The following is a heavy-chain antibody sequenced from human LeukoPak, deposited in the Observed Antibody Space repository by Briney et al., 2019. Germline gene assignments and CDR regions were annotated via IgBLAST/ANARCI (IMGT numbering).Heavy chain of an antibody. D-gene: IGHD6-19*01. CDR1: GYTFTGYY. J-gene: IGHJ3*02. V-gene: IGHV1-2*02. CDR3: ARDLGQWLVRTTLGDAFDI. Sequence: ASVKVSCKASGYTFTGYYMHWVRQAPGQGLEWMGWINPNSGGTNYAQKFQGRVTMTRDTSISTAYMELSRLRSDDTAVYYCARDLGQWLVRTTLGDAFDIWGQGTMVTVSS. CDR2: INPNSGGT.